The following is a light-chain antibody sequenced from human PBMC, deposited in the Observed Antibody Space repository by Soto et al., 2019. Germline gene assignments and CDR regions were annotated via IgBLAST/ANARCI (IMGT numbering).Light chain of an antibody. CDR2: GAS. Sequence: EIVMTQSPATLSVSPGERATISCRASQSVSRNLAWYQQKPGQAPRLLIYGASTRATGIPARFSGSGSGTDVTLPICSLQSEDFAVYYCQQYNNWPPRVTFGQGTRLEIK. CDR3: QQYNNWPPRVT. J-gene: IGKJ5*01. CDR1: QSVSRN. V-gene: IGKV3-15*01.